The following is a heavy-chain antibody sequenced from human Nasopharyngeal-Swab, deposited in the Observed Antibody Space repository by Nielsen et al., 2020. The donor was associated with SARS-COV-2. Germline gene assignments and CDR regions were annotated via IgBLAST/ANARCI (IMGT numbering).Heavy chain of an antibody. J-gene: IGHJ6*02. CDR1: GYTFTGYY. CDR3: ARVQSVVVAGTDYYYYGMDV. Sequence: ASVKVSCKASGYTFTGYYMHWVRQAPGQGLEWMGRINPNSGGTNYAQKFQGRVTMTRDTSISTAYMELSRLRSDDTAVYYRARVQSVVVAGTDYYYYGMDVWGQGTTVTVSS. V-gene: IGHV1-2*06. CDR2: INPNSGGT. D-gene: IGHD2-15*01.